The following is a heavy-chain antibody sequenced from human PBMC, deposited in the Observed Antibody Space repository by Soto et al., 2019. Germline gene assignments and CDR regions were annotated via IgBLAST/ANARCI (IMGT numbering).Heavy chain of an antibody. J-gene: IGHJ4*02. D-gene: IGHD2-2*01. Sequence: PGGSLRLSCAVSGFNFDNSYMSWVRQAPGKGLEWVSILYSGGQTYYTESVRGRSTISRDISKNTLDLQMNRLTADDTAVYYCSKNNVAPAFVGFEYWGQGTLVTVSS. CDR2: LYSGGQT. CDR1: GFNFDNSY. CDR3: SKNNVAPAFVGFEY. V-gene: IGHV3-53*01.